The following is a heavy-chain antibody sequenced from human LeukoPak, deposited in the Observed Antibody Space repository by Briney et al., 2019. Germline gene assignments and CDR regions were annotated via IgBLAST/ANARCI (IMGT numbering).Heavy chain of an antibody. CDR2: IRYDGSNK. V-gene: IGHV3-30*02. CDR3: AKDALSPFDY. Sequence: PGGSLRLSCAASGFTFSSYGMHWVRKAPGKGLEWVAFIRYDGSNKYYADSVKGRFTISRDNSKNTLYLQMNSLRAEDTAVYYCAKDALSPFDYWGQGTLVTVSS. CDR1: GFTFSSYG. J-gene: IGHJ4*02.